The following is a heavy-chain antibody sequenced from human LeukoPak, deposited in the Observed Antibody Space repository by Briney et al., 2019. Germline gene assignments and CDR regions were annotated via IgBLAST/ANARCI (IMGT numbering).Heavy chain of an antibody. Sequence: GGSLRLSRAASGCTFRSYSMNWVRQARGKGLEWVSSISSSSSYIYYADSVKGRFTISGDNAKNSLYLQKNRLSAEDTAVYYCARDHSSGWYGYWGQGTLVTVSS. CDR1: GCTFRSYS. D-gene: IGHD6-19*01. CDR3: ARDHSSGWYGY. CDR2: ISSSSSYI. J-gene: IGHJ4*02. V-gene: IGHV3-21*01.